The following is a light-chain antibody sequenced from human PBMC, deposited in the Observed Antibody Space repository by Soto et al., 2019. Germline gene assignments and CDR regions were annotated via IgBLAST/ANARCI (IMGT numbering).Light chain of an antibody. CDR1: QSLLHSNGCNY. Sequence: DIVMTQSPLSLPVTPGEPASISCRSSQSLLHSNGCNYLDWYLQKPWQSPQLLIYLGSNRASGVPDRFSGSGSGTDFTLKISRVEAEDVGVYYCMQALQTPLTFGGGTKVEIK. CDR3: MQALQTPLT. V-gene: IGKV2-28*01. CDR2: LGS. J-gene: IGKJ4*01.